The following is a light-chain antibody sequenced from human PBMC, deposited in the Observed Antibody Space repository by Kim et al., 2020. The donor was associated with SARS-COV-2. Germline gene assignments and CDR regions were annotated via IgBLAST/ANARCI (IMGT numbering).Light chain of an antibody. CDR2: AAS. CDR3: QQSHSIPWT. V-gene: IGKV1-39*01. CDR1: QHIINY. J-gene: IGKJ1*01. Sequence: ASVGDRVTITCRASQHIINYLNWYQQKPGKAPKLLIYAASSLQSGVPARFSGSGSGTDFTLSISSLQPEDFVIYYCQQSHSIPWTFGQGTKVDIK.